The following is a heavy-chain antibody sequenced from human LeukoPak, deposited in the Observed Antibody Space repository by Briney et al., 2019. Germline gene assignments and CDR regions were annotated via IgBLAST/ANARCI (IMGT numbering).Heavy chain of an antibody. Sequence: GGSLRLSCAASGFTFSTYWMSWVRQAPGKGLEWVANIKQDGSEKYYVDSVKGRFTISRDNAKNSLYLQMNSLRAEDTALYYCAKEEYYYGSGSAVYWGQGTLVTVSS. V-gene: IGHV3-7*03. CDR3: AKEEYYYGSGSAVY. D-gene: IGHD3-10*01. CDR2: IKQDGSEK. CDR1: GFTFSTYW. J-gene: IGHJ4*02.